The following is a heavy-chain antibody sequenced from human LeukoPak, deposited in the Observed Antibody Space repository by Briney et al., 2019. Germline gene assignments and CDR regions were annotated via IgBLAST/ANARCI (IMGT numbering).Heavy chain of an antibody. CDR2: IYSDGDT. V-gene: IGHV3-66*01. CDR1: GFTFSDYY. CDR3: ARGPWASFDY. Sequence: GGSLRLSCAASGFTFSDYYMSWVRQAPGKGLEWVSVIYSDGDTYYVDSVKGRFAISRDNSENTLYLQMNSLRAEDTAVYYCARGPWASFDYWGQGTLVTVSS. J-gene: IGHJ4*02. D-gene: IGHD3-16*01.